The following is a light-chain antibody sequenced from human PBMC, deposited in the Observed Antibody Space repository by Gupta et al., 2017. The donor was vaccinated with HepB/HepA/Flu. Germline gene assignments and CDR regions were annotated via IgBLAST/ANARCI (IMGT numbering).Light chain of an antibody. CDR1: QCVSDW. V-gene: IGKV1-5*03. CDR3: QHYQGYSWT. Sequence: DIQMAQSPSTLSASVGDRVTITCRASQCVSDWLAWFQQKPGTAPKVLISKASSLESGVPSRFSGSGSGTEFTLTISSLQPDDFATYYCQHYQGYSWTFGQGTKVEIK. J-gene: IGKJ1*01. CDR2: KAS.